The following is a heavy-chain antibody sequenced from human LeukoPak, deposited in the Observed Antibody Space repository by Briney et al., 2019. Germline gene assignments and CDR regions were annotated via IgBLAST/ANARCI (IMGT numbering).Heavy chain of an antibody. CDR1: GGTFSSYA. J-gene: IGHJ4*02. CDR3: ASMGDIVVVPAALDY. Sequence: SVKVSCKASGGTFSSYAISWVRQAPGQGLEWMGGIIPIFGTANYAQKFQGRVTITADESTSTAYMELSSLRTEDTAVYYCASMGDIVVVPAALDYWGQGTLVTVSS. CDR2: IIPIFGTA. D-gene: IGHD2-2*01. V-gene: IGHV1-69*13.